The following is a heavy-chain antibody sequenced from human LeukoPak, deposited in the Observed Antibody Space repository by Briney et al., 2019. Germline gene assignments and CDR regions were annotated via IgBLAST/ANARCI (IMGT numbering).Heavy chain of an antibody. CDR2: IKQDGSEK. D-gene: IGHD6-19*01. CDR1: GFTFSSYW. V-gene: IGHV3-7*01. Sequence: PGGSLRLSCAASGFTFSSYWMSWVRQAPGTGLEWVANIKQDGSEKYYVDSVKGRFTISRDNAKNSLYLQMNSLRAEDAAVYYCARRSSPSGRDAFDIWGQGTMVTVSS. J-gene: IGHJ3*02. CDR3: ARRSSPSGRDAFDI.